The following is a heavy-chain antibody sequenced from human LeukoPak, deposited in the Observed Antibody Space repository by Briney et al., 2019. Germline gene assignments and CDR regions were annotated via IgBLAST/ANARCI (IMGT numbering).Heavy chain of an antibody. J-gene: IGHJ4*02. CDR2: INPSGGST. D-gene: IGHD3-22*01. CDR1: GYTFTSYY. CDR3: ARGPTYYYDSSGQFDY. V-gene: IGHV1-46*01. Sequence: ASVKVSCKASGYTFTSYYMHWVQQAPGQGLEWMGIINPSGGSTSYAQKFQGRVTMTRDTSTSTVYMELSSLRSEDTAVYYCARGPTYYYDSSGQFDYWGQGTLVTVSS.